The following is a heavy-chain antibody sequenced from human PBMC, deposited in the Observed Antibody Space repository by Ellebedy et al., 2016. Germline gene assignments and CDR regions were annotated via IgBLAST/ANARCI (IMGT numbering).Heavy chain of an antibody. V-gene: IGHV1-46*01. CDR1: GYTFTTYY. J-gene: IGHJ4*02. Sequence: ASVKVSCXASGYTFTTYYMHWVRQAPGQGLEWVAMINPGGGTTAYAQKFQGRVTMTRDTSTTTVYMEMSSLRSEDTAVYYCARGQSLSSYGSGTYYLPYWGPGTLVTVSS. CDR2: INPGGGTT. D-gene: IGHD3-10*01. CDR3: ARGQSLSSYGSGTYYLPY.